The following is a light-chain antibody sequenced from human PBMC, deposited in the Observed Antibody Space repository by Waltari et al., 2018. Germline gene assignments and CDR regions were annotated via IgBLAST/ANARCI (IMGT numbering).Light chain of an antibody. V-gene: IGLV6-57*03. Sequence: NFVLTQPHSVSESPGKTVTISCTRSSGSIVSNYVQWYQQRPGSAPTIVMYQDTQRLSGVPDRFSGSVDRSSNSASLTSSGLQTEDTADYYGQASDINHHGVFGGGTKLTVL. CDR2: QDT. CDR3: QASDINHHGV. J-gene: IGLJ3*02. CDR1: SGSIVSNY.